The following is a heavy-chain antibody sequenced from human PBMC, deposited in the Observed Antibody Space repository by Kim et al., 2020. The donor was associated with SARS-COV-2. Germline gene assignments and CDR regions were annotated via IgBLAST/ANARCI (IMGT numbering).Heavy chain of an antibody. J-gene: IGHJ4*02. CDR3: ATARAGDSGSYREYYFDY. Sequence: ASVKVSCKVSGYTLTELSMHWVRQAPGKGLEWMGGFDPEDGETIYAQKFQGRVTMTEDTSTDTAYMELSSLRSEDTAVYYCATARAGDSGSYREYYFDYWGQGTLVTVSS. CDR2: FDPEDGET. D-gene: IGHD1-26*01. CDR1: GYTLTELS. V-gene: IGHV1-24*01.